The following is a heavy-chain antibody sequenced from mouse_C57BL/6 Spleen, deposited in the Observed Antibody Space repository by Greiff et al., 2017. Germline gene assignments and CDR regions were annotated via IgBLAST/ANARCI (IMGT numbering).Heavy chain of an antibody. Sequence: EVQLVESGGGLVKPGGSLKLSCAASGFTFTSYAMAWVRQTPEKRLGWVATISDGGSYTYYPDNVKGRFTISRDNARNNLDLQMSHLKSEDTAVYYCASMDYWGQGTSVTVSS. CDR3: ASMDY. J-gene: IGHJ4*01. CDR1: GFTFTSYA. V-gene: IGHV5-4*01. CDR2: ISDGGSYT.